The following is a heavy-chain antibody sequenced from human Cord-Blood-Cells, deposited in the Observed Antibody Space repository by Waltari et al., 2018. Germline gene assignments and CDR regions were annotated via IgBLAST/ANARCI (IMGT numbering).Heavy chain of an antibody. J-gene: IGHJ5*02. D-gene: IGHD2-2*02. CDR2: INPNSGGT. V-gene: IGHV1-2*02. CDR3: ARLACSSTSCYTGWFDP. CDR1: GYTFTGYY. Sequence: QVQLVQSGAEVKKPGASVKVPCKASGYTFTGYYMHRVRQAPGQGLEWMGWINPNSGGTNYAQKFQGRVTMTRDTSISTAYMELSRLRSDDTAVYYCARLACSSTSCYTGWFDPWGQGTLVTVSS.